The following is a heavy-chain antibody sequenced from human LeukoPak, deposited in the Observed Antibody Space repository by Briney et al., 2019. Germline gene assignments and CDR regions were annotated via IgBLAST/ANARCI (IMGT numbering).Heavy chain of an antibody. D-gene: IGHD3-10*01. CDR1: GFTFSSYS. Sequence: GGSLRLSCAASGFTFSSYSMNWVRQAPGKGLEWVSYISSSSSTIYYADSVKGRFTISRDNAKNSLYLQMNSLRAEDTAVYYCARDGQAYGSGSYYNLYEFDYWGQGTLVTVSS. J-gene: IGHJ4*02. CDR3: ARDGQAYGSGSYYNLYEFDY. CDR2: ISSSSSTI. V-gene: IGHV3-48*04.